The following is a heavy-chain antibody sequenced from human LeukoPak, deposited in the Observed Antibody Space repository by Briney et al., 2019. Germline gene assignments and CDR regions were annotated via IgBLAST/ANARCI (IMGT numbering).Heavy chain of an antibody. CDR2: IKQDGTEQ. Sequence: PGGSLRLSCAASGFTFSRFWMSWVRQAPGKGLEWVANIKQDGTEQYYLDSVKGRFTISRDNSKNSVYLQMNSLRVEDTAVYYCARDQDWNDRGGLDYWGQGTLVIVSS. V-gene: IGHV3-7*01. D-gene: IGHD1-1*01. CDR3: ARDQDWNDRGGLDY. J-gene: IGHJ4*02. CDR1: GFTFSRFW.